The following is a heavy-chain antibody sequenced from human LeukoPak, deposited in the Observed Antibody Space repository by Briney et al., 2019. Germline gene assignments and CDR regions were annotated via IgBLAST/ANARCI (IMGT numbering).Heavy chain of an antibody. CDR3: ASLGGSYYDTSDNP. CDR2: IKQDGSEK. D-gene: IGHD3-22*01. CDR1: GFTFSSYW. V-gene: IGHV3-7*01. Sequence: GGSLRLSCAASGFTFSSYWMSWVRQAPGKRLEWVANIKQDGSEKNYVDSLKGRFTISRDNAKNSLFLQMNSLRAEDTAVYYCASLGGSYYDTSDNPWGQGTLVTVSS. J-gene: IGHJ5*02.